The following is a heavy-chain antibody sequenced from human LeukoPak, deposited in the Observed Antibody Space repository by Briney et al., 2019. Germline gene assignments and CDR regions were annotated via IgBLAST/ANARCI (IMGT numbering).Heavy chain of an antibody. CDR1: GFTFSSYS. D-gene: IGHD3-22*01. J-gene: IGHJ4*02. V-gene: IGHV3-21*01. CDR3: TRDDQYYYDSSGYSDY. Sequence: GGSLRLSCAASGFTFSSYSMNWVRQAPGKGLEWVSSISSSSSYIYYADSVKGRFTISRDNAKNSLYLQMNSLRAEDTAVYYCTRDDQYYYDSSGYSDYWGQGTLVTVSS. CDR2: ISSSSSYI.